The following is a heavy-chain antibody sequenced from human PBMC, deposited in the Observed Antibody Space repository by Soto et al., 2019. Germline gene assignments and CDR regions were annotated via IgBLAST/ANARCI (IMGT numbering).Heavy chain of an antibody. D-gene: IGHD6-6*01. J-gene: IGHJ4*02. CDR1: GGTFSSYA. V-gene: IGHV1-69*01. CDR3: ASLMGVFASIAARRYYFDY. CDR2: IIPIFGTA. Sequence: QVQLVQSGAEVKKPGSSVKVSCKASGGTFSSYAISWVRQAPGQGLEWMGGIIPIFGTANYAQKFQGRVTITADESTSTAYMELSSLRSEDTAMYYCASLMGVFASIAARRYYFDYWGQGTLVTVSS.